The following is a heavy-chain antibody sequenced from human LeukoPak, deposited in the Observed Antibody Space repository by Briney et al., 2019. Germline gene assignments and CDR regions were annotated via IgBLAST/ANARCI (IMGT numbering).Heavy chain of an antibody. V-gene: IGHV3-15*01. CDR1: GFSISSDW. CDR3: TLIQGWGSGSYYRDF. CDR2: VKSRSAGETT. J-gene: IGHJ4*02. Sequence: GGSLRLSCAASGFSISSDWMSWVRQAPGKGLEWVARVKSRSAGETTDYAAPVKGRFTISRDDSKNTLYLQMNSLKTEDTAVYYCTLIQGWGSGSYYRDFWGQETLVTVSS. D-gene: IGHD3-10*01.